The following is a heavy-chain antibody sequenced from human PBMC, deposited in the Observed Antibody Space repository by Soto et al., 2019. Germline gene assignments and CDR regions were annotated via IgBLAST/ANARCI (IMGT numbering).Heavy chain of an antibody. J-gene: IGHJ4*02. CDR3: ARDRPYYDSSGYPDY. Sequence: GGSLRLSCAASGFTFSSYGMHWVRQAPGKGLEWVAVIWYDGSNKYYADSVKGRFTISRDNSKNTLYLQMNSLRAEDMAVYYCARDRPYYDSSGYPDYWGQGTLVTVSS. V-gene: IGHV3-33*01. CDR2: IWYDGSNK. D-gene: IGHD3-22*01. CDR1: GFTFSSYG.